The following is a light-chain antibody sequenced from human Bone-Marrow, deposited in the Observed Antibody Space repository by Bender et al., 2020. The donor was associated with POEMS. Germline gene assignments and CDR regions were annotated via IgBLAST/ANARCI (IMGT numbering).Light chain of an antibody. Sequence: QSALTQPASVSGSPGQSITISCTGSSSDVGSSNLVSWYQQYPGRAPKLIIFEVTQRPSGVSDRFSGSKSGNTASLTISGLQPEDGADYHCCSNVGYNTLFGGGTKLTVL. CDR1: SSDVGSSNL. J-gene: IGLJ2*01. CDR3: CSNVGYNTL. CDR2: EVT. V-gene: IGLV2-23*02.